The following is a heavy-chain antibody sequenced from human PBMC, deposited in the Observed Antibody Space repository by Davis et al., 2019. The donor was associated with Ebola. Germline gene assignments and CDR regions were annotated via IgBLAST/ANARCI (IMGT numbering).Heavy chain of an antibody. Sequence: MPSETLSLTCSVSGGSIKNYYWSWIRQPPGMGLEWIGYIHYSGSTSYNPSLKSRVTISVDTSKNNFSLKLSSVTAADTAVYYCSRQFPTYYFFDYWGRGTLVTVSS. CDR1: GGSIKNYY. D-gene: IGHD1-26*01. J-gene: IGHJ4*02. CDR2: IHYSGST. CDR3: SRQFPTYYFFDY. V-gene: IGHV4-59*08.